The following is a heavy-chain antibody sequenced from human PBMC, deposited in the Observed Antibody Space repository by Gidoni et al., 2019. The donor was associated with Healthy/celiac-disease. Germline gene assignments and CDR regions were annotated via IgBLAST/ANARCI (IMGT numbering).Heavy chain of an antibody. CDR1: GFTVSSNY. Sequence: EVQLVESGGGLVQPGGSLRLSCAASGFTVSSNYMSWVRQAPGKGLEWVSVIYSGGSTYYADSVKGRFTISRDKSKNTLYLQMNSLRAEDTAVYYCARRTYYYDSSGYYWGQGTLVTVSS. V-gene: IGHV3-66*02. CDR2: IYSGGST. J-gene: IGHJ4*02. D-gene: IGHD3-22*01. CDR3: ARRTYYYDSSGYY.